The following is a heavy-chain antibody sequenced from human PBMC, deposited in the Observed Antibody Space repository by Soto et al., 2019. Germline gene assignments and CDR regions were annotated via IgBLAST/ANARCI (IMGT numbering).Heavy chain of an antibody. D-gene: IGHD3-22*01. CDR1: GFTFTSSA. CDR3: AAVYTYYYDSSGYSDY. CDR2: IVVGSGNT. V-gene: IGHV1-58*01. J-gene: IGHJ4*02. Sequence: SVKVSCKASGFTFTSSAVQWVRQARGQRLEWIGWIVVGSGNTNYAQKFQERVTITRDMSTSTAYMELSSLRSEDTAVYYCAAVYTYYYDSSGYSDYRGKGTLVTVSS.